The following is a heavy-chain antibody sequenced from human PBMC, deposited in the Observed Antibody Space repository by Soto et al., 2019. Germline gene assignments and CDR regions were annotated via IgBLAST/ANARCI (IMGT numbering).Heavy chain of an antibody. CDR3: VRGGITIFGVVIPGDGMDV. J-gene: IGHJ6*02. D-gene: IGHD3-3*01. V-gene: IGHV1-46*01. Sequence: ASVKVSCKASGYTFTSYYMHWVRQAPGQGLEWMGIINPSGGSTSYAQKFQGRVTMTRDTSTSTVYMELSSLRSEDTAVYYCVRGGITIFGVVIPGDGMDVWGQGTTVTVSS. CDR1: GYTFTSYY. CDR2: INPSGGST.